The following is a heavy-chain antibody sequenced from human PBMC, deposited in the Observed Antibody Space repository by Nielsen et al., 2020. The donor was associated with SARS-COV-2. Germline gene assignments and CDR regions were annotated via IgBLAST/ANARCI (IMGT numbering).Heavy chain of an antibody. V-gene: IGHV4-59*06. Sequence: SETLSLTCTVSGGSISSYYWSWIRQHPGKGLEWIGYIYYSGSTYYNPSLKSRVTISVDTSKNQFSLKLSSVTAADTAVYYCARDTHTGYSSGWHFDYWGQGTLVTVSS. J-gene: IGHJ4*02. D-gene: IGHD6-19*01. CDR3: ARDTHTGYSSGWHFDY. CDR1: GGSISSYY. CDR2: IYYSGST.